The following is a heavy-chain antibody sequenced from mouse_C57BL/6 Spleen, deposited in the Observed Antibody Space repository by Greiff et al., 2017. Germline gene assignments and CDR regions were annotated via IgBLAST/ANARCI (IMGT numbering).Heavy chain of an antibody. Sequence: VQLQQSGAELVRPGTSVKMSCKASGYTFPNYWIGWAKQRPGHGLEWIGVIYPGGGYTNYNEKFKGKATLTADKSSSTAYMQFSSLTSEDSAIYYCARGGNVYYFDYWGQGTTLTVSS. D-gene: IGHD2-1*01. CDR3: ARGGNVYYFDY. CDR1: GYTFPNYW. V-gene: IGHV1-63*01. CDR2: IYPGGGYT. J-gene: IGHJ2*01.